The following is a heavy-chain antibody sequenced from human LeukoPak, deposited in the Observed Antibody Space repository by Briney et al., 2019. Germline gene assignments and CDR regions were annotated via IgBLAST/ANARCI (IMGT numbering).Heavy chain of an antibody. Sequence: ASVKVSCKASGYTFTTYSMHWARQAPGQGLEWMGIINPSGGHTAYAQKFLGRATVTSDTSTSTVYMELSSLRSADTAVYYCARDVREGSGYSADYWGQGTLVTVSS. D-gene: IGHD3-22*01. CDR1: GYTFTTYS. J-gene: IGHJ4*02. CDR3: ARDVREGSGYSADY. V-gene: IGHV1-46*01. CDR2: INPSGGHT.